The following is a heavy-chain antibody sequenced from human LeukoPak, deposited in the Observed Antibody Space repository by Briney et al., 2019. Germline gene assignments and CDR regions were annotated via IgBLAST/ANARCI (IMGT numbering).Heavy chain of an antibody. CDR2: ISCCSGST. CDR1: GFTFSSYA. D-gene: IGHD2-15*01. CDR3: AIKVGGFDP. Sequence: QSGGSLRLSCAASGFTFSSYAMSWVRQAPGKGLEWVSTISCCSGSTYYADSVKGRFTISRDSSKNTLYLQMNSLRVEDTAVYYCAIKVGGFDPWGQGTLVTVSS. V-gene: IGHV3-23*01. J-gene: IGHJ5*02.